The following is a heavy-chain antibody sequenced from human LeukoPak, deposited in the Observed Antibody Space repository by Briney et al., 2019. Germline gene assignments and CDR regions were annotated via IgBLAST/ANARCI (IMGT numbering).Heavy chain of an antibody. V-gene: IGHV4-59*01. J-gene: IGHJ4*02. Sequence: SETLSLTCTVSGGSISSYYWSWIRQPPGKGLEWIGYVYYSGSTNYNPSLKSRVTISVDTSKNQFSLKLSSVTAADTAVYYCASVDTAMETIDYWGQGTLVTVSS. D-gene: IGHD5-18*01. CDR2: VYYSGST. CDR3: ASVDTAMETIDY. CDR1: GGSISSYY.